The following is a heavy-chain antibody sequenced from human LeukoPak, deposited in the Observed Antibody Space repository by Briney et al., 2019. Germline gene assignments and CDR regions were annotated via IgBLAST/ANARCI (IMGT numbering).Heavy chain of an antibody. Sequence: GGSLRLSCAVSGFTFTSYWMSWVRQAPEQGLEWEANINEDGSYKYHADSVKGRLTISRDNAKNSLYMQMNRLRAEDTVVYYCARDATRCGDNDYWGQGTRVIVSS. J-gene: IGHJ4*02. CDR3: ARDATRCGDNDY. CDR1: GFTFTSYW. D-gene: IGHD2-21*01. V-gene: IGHV3-7*01. CDR2: INEDGSYK.